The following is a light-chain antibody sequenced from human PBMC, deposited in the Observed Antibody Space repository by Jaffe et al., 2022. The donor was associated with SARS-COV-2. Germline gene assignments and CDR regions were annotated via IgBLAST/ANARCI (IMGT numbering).Light chain of an antibody. CDR2: GAS. CDR1: QSVSSSF. J-gene: IGKJ1*01. V-gene: IGKV3-20*01. Sequence: EIVLTQSPGTLSLSPGERATLSCRASQSVSSSFLAWYQQKPGQAPRLLIYGASSRATGIPDRFSGSGSGTDFTFTISRLEPEDFAVYYCQQDGSSPTFGQGTRVEIK. CDR3: QQDGSSPT.